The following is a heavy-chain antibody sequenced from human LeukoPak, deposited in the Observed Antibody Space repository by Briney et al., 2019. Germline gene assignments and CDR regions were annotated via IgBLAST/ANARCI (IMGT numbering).Heavy chain of an antibody. CDR1: GFTFSSYS. CDR2: ISSSSSYI. J-gene: IGHJ5*02. V-gene: IGHV3-21*01. D-gene: IGHD5-18*01. CDR3: ARDWGTAMGSNWFDP. Sequence: GGSLRLSCAASGFTFSSYSMNWVRQAPGKGLEWVSSISSSSSYIYYADSVKGRFTISRDNAKNSLYLQMNSLRAEDTAVYYCARDWGTAMGSNWFDPWGQGTLVTVSS.